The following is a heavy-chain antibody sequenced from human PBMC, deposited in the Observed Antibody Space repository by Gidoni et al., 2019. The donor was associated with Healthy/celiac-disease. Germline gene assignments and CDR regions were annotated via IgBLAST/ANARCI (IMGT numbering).Heavy chain of an antibody. CDR3: ARGPHYDMLTG. V-gene: IGHV4-34*01. CDR2: INHSGST. D-gene: IGHD3-9*01. Sequence: QVQLQQWGAGLLKPSETLSLTCAVYGGSFSGYYWSWIRQPPGKGLEWIGEINHSGSTNYNPSLKSRVTISVDTSKNQFSLKLSAVTAADTAVYYCARGPHYDMLTGWGQGTLVTVSS. J-gene: IGHJ4*02. CDR1: GGSFSGYY.